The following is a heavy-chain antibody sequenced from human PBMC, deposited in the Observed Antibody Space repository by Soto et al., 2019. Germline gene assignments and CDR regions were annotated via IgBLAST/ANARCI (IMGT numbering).Heavy chain of an antibody. Sequence: QVQLVESGGGVVQPERSLRLSCAASGFTFSGYGMHWVRQAPGKGLEWVAVISYDGSNKYYGDSVKGRFTISRDNSKNTLYMQMNSLRAEDTAVYYCATVADTNGFDYWGQGTLVTVSS. D-gene: IGHD6-19*01. J-gene: IGHJ4*02. CDR1: GFTFSGYG. CDR3: ATVADTNGFDY. V-gene: IGHV3-30*03. CDR2: ISYDGSNK.